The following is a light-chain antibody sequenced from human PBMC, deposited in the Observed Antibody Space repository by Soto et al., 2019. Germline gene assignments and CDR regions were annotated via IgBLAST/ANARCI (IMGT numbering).Light chain of an antibody. V-gene: IGKV3-11*01. J-gene: IGKJ5*01. CDR2: DAY. CDR3: QQRSNWPPIT. Sequence: EIVLTQSPATLSLSPGERVTLSCMASQSVSSYLAWYQQKPGQAPRLLIYDAYNRATGIPARFSGSGSGTDFTLTISSLEPEDFAVYYCQQRSNWPPITFGQGTRLEIK. CDR1: QSVSSY.